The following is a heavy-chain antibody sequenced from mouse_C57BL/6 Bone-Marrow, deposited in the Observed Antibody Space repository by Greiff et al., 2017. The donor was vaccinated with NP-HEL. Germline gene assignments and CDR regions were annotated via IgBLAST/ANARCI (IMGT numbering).Heavy chain of an antibody. CDR1: GFTFSDYG. D-gene: IGHD5-5*01. V-gene: IGHV5-17*01. CDR2: ISSGSSTI. J-gene: IGHJ3*01. Sequence: DVMLVESGGGLVKPGGSLKLSCAASGFTFSDYGMHWVRQAPEKGLEWVAYISSGSSTIYYADTVKGRFTISRDNAKNTRFLQMTSLRSEDTAMYYCARPSYLAWVAYWGRGTLVTVSA. CDR3: ARPSYLAWVAY.